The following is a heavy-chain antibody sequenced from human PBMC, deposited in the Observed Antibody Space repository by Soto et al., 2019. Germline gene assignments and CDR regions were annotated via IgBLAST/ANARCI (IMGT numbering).Heavy chain of an antibody. CDR3: TTGSYYYDSSGFVLSDAFDI. CDR1: GFTFSNAW. Sequence: EVQLVESGGGLVKPGGSLRLSCAASGFTFSNAWMNWVRQAPGKGLEWVGRIKSKTDGGTTDYAAPVKGRFTISRDDSKNTLYLQMNSLKAEDTAVYYCTTGSYYYDSSGFVLSDAFDIWCQGTMVTVSS. D-gene: IGHD3-22*01. V-gene: IGHV3-15*07. J-gene: IGHJ3*02. CDR2: IKSKTDGGTT.